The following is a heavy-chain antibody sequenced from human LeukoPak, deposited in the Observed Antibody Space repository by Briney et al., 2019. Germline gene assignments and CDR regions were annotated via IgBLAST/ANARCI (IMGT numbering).Heavy chain of an antibody. V-gene: IGHV3-21*01. D-gene: IGHD6-19*01. Sequence: PGGSLRLSCAASGFTFSSYSMNWVRQAPGKGLEWVSSISSSSSYIYYADSVKGRFTISRDNAKNSLYLQMNSLRAEDTAFYYCAPYGTSGWPDFDYWGQGTLVTVSS. CDR2: ISSSSSYI. J-gene: IGHJ4*02. CDR1: GFTFSSYS. CDR3: APYGTSGWPDFDY.